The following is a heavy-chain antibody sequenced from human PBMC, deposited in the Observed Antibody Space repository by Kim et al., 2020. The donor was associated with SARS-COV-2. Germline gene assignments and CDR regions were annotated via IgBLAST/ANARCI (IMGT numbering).Heavy chain of an antibody. CDR1: GFTFSDYY. J-gene: IGHJ3*02. CDR2: IRGSGAYT. V-gene: IGHV3-11*03. D-gene: IGHD1-20*01. CDR3: ASGVKYSRYLAFDI. Sequence: GGSLRLSCAASGFTFSDYYMSWIRQAPGKGLEYVSYIRGSGAYTNYADSVKGRFTISRDNAMNSLFLQMDSLRAEDTAVYYCASGVKYSRYLAFDIWVQGTIVSVSS.